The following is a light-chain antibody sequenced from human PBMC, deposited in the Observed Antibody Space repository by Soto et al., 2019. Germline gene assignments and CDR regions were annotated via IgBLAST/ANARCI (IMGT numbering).Light chain of an antibody. CDR2: RAS. V-gene: IGKV3-15*01. J-gene: IGKJ5*01. Sequence: EIVLTQSPATLSLSPGERATLSCRASQSVTSYLAWYQQKPGQAPRVLIYRASTRATGFPARFSGSGSGTEFTLTISSLQSEDFAVYYCQQYNGWPITFGQGTRLEI. CDR1: QSVTSY. CDR3: QQYNGWPIT.